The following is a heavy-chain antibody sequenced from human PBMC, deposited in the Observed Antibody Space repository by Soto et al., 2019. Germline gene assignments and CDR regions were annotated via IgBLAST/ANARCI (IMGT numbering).Heavy chain of an antibody. CDR3: AKDRGGSWPYDAFDI. Sequence: GGSLRLSCAASGFTLSDYWMHWVRQVPGKGLLWVSRISVDGGDTTYADSVKGRFTISRDNAKNTLYLQMDTLRAEDTAIYYCAKDRGGSWPYDAFDIWGQGTMVTVSS. V-gene: IGHV3-74*01. J-gene: IGHJ3*02. CDR1: GFTLSDYW. CDR2: ISVDGGDT. D-gene: IGHD2-15*01.